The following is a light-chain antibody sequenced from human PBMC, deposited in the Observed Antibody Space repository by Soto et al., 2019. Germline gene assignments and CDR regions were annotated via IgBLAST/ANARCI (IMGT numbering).Light chain of an antibody. CDR3: CSYAGSYTFYV. Sequence: QSALTQPRSVSGSPVQSVTISCTGTSSDVGGYNYVSWYQQHPGKAPKLMIYDVSKRPSGVPDRFSGSKSGNTASLTISGLQAEDEADYYCCSYAGSYTFYVFGTGTKVTV. CDR1: SSDVGGYNY. CDR2: DVS. V-gene: IGLV2-11*01. J-gene: IGLJ1*01.